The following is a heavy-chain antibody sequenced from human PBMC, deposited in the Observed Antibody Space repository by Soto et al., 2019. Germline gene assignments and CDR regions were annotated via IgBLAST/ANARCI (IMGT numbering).Heavy chain of an antibody. CDR3: ARERSYYDSRGPPLRAFDI. J-gene: IGHJ3*02. CDR1: GFTLSDYG. D-gene: IGHD3-22*01. Sequence: EVQLVESGGGLVQPGGSLKLSCAASGFTLSDYGSHWVRQAIGQGLEWVSGIGAAGDTFYPGSVKGRLTISREDAKNSLYLQMNSLRAEDTAVYYCARERSYYDSRGPPLRAFDIWGRGTMVTVSS. V-gene: IGHV3-13*01. CDR2: IGAAGDT.